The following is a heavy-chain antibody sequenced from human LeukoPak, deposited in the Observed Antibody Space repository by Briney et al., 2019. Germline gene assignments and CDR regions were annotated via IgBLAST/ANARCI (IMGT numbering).Heavy chain of an antibody. CDR3: ATSSSKYSSGWNDDY. Sequence: GGSLRLSCEVFGFTFSTSAMSWVRQAPGKGLEWVSGIRASDDTTYYVDSVKGRFTVSRDNSKNTLYLQMNSLRAEDTAVYYCATSSSKYSSGWNDDYWGQGTLVTVSS. J-gene: IGHJ4*02. D-gene: IGHD6-19*01. CDR1: GFTFSTSA. V-gene: IGHV3-23*01. CDR2: IRASDDTT.